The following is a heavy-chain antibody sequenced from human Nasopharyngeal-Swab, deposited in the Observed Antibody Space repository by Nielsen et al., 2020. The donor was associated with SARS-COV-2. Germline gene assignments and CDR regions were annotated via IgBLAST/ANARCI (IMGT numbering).Heavy chain of an antibody. J-gene: IGHJ4*02. D-gene: IGHD3-22*01. CDR2: INSDGSST. V-gene: IGHV3-74*01. CDR3: ARDGRDYYDSSGYYPDY. CDR1: GLTFSSYW. Sequence: GESLKISCAASGLTFSSYWMHWVRQAPGKGLVWVSRINSDGSSTSYADSVKGRFTISRDNAKNTLYLQMNSLRAEDTAVYYCARDGRDYYDSSGYYPDYWGQGTLVTVSS.